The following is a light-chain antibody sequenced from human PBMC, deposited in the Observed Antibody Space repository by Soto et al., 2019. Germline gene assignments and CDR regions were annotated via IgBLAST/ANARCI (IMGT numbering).Light chain of an antibody. J-gene: IGKJ2*01. Sequence: DIQMTQSPSTLSASVGDRVTITCRASQSIDTALAWYQQKPGEAPNLLIYRASNLESGVPSRFSGSGSGTEFTLAISSLQPDDFATYYCQQYGRFLTFGQGTKLEIK. V-gene: IGKV1-5*03. CDR3: QQYGRFLT. CDR2: RAS. CDR1: QSIDTA.